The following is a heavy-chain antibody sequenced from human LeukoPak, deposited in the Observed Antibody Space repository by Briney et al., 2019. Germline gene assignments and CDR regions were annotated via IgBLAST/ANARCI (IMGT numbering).Heavy chain of an antibody. CDR3: ARDQPPIAPRPPPPVDY. D-gene: IGHD6-6*01. V-gene: IGHV1-18*01. CDR1: GYTFTSYG. J-gene: IGHJ4*02. CDR2: ISAYNGNT. Sequence: ASVKVSCKASGYTFTSYGISWVRQAPGQGLEWMGWISAYNGNTNYAQKLQGRVTMTTDTSTSTAYMELRSLRSDDTAVYYCARDQPPIAPRPPPPVDYWGQGTLVTVSS.